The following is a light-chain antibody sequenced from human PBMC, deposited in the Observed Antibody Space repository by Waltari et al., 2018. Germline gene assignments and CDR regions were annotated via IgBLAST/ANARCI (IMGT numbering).Light chain of an antibody. CDR3: TLYMGSGIL. J-gene: IGLJ2*01. CDR2: STN. CDR1: PGSVSTSNS. V-gene: IGLV8-61*01. Sequence: TVVTQERSLSVSPGGTVTLTCGRSPGSVSTSNSPSWYQQTPGQAPRMLIYSTNPRPSGVPDRFSGSILGNKAALTITGAQADDESDYYCTLYMGSGILFGGGTRLTVL.